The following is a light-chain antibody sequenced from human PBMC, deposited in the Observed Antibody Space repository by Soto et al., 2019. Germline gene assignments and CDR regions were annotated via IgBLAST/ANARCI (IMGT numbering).Light chain of an antibody. Sequence: QSALIQPASVSGSPGQSITISCTGTSSDVGGYNYVSWYQLHPGKAPKLMISEVTNRPSGVSSRFSGSKSGNTASLTISGLQADDEADYYCSSYTSNSNPYVFGTGTKLTVL. CDR1: SSDVGGYNY. J-gene: IGLJ1*01. CDR3: SSYTSNSNPYV. V-gene: IGLV2-14*01. CDR2: EVT.